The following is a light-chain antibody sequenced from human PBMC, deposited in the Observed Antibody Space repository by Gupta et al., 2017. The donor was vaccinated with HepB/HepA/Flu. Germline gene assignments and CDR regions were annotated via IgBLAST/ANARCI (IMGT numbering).Light chain of an antibody. CDR2: KVS. V-gene: IGKV2-30*02. CDR1: QSLVHTDGNIF. Sequence: VMTQSPLSLPVTLGQSASISCKSSQSLVHTDGNIFLNWFHQRPGQSPRRLIYKVSNRDSGVPDRFSGSGSDXDFTLKXSRVEAEDVGVYYCMQGTFWRSFGXGTKVEI. CDR3: MQGTFWRS. J-gene: IGKJ1*01.